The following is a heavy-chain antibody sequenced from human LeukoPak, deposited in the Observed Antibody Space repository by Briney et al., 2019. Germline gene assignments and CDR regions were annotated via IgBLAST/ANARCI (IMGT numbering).Heavy chain of an antibody. CDR2: IYYSGST. V-gene: IGHV4-59*11. Sequence: SETLSLTCTVSGGSISSHYWSWIRQPLGKGLEWIGYIYYSGSTNYNPSLKSRVTISVDTSKNQFSLKLSSVTAADTAVYYCARVAGRAEYYYDSSGYHDAFDIWGQGTMVTVSS. CDR3: ARVAGRAEYYYDSSGYHDAFDI. D-gene: IGHD3-22*01. J-gene: IGHJ3*02. CDR1: GGSISSHY.